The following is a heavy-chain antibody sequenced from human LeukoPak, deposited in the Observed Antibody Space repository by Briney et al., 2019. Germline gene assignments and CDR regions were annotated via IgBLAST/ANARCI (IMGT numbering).Heavy chain of an antibody. CDR3: AREGMAAGFARFPIFNY. D-gene: IGHD6-13*01. Sequence: PSETRSLTCTVAGGSLSSYYWSWIRQPPGKGLEWLGYVYYSGSTNCNPSLTSRVTISVETSNNQFSLKLSSVTAADTAVYYCAREGMAAGFARFPIFNYWGQGTLVTVSS. CDR1: GGSLSSYY. V-gene: IGHV4-59*01. J-gene: IGHJ4*02. CDR2: VYYSGST.